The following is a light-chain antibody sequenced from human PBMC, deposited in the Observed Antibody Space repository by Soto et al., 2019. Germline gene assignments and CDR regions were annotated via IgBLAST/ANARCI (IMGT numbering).Light chain of an antibody. Sequence: IVLTQSPGILSLSPGERATLSCRASQTVISNYLAWYLQKPGQAPRLLIYGASTRATGISDRFSGSGSGTDFTLTITRLEPEDFAMYYCQQYDSTPWTFGQGTKVDIK. CDR2: GAS. CDR1: QTVISNY. J-gene: IGKJ1*01. V-gene: IGKV3-20*01. CDR3: QQYDSTPWT.